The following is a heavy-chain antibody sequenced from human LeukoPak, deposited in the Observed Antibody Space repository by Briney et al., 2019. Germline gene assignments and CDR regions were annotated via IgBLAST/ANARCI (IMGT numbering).Heavy chain of an antibody. V-gene: IGHV4-31*03. Sequence: SETLSLTCTVSGGSISSGGYYWSWIRQHPGKGLEWIGYIYYSGSTYYNPSLKSRVTISVDTSKNQFSLKLSSVTAADTAVYYCAKDRYYYDSSGYLGRWGQGTLVTVSS. CDR3: AKDRYYYDSSGYLGR. D-gene: IGHD3-22*01. J-gene: IGHJ4*02. CDR1: GGSISSGGYY. CDR2: IYYSGST.